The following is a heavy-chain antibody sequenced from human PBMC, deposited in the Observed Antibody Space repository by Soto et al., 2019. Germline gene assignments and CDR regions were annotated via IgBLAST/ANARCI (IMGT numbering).Heavy chain of an antibody. CDR3: ASTSMVRGVIVDY. D-gene: IGHD3-10*01. CDR1: GYTFTSYD. CDR2: MNPNSGNT. V-gene: IGHV1-8*01. Sequence: QVQLVQSGAEVKKPGASVKVSCKASGYTFTSYDINWVRQATGQGLEWMGWMNPNSGNTGYAQKFQGRVTMTRNTSISTAYMELSSLRSEDMAVYYCASTSMVRGVIVDYWGQGTLVTVSS. J-gene: IGHJ4*02.